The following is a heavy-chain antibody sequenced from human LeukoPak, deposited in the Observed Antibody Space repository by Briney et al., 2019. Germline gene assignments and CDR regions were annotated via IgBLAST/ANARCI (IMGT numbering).Heavy chain of an antibody. J-gene: IGHJ1*01. CDR1: RFTVSSNY. D-gene: IGHD3-22*01. V-gene: IGHV3-15*01. CDR2: IKSKTYGGTT. Sequence: PGGSLRLSCAASRFTVSSNYMNWVRQAPGKGLEWVGRIKSKTYGGTTDYAAPVKGRFTISRDDSKNTLYLQMNSLKTEDKAVYYCTTGSSGYYHRGYFQHWGQGTLVTVSS. CDR3: TTGSSGYYHRGYFQH.